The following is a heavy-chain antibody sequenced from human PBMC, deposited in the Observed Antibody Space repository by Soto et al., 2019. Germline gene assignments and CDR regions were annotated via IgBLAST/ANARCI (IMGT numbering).Heavy chain of an antibody. Sequence: SATLSLTCPVSGCSISSYYWSWIRQPPGKGLEWIGYIYYSGSTNYNPSLKSRVTISVDTSKNQFSLKLSSVTAADTAVYYCARRYGANFDYWGQGTLVTVS. CDR3: ARRYGANFDY. V-gene: IGHV4-59*08. CDR2: IYYSGST. D-gene: IGHD4-17*01. CDR1: GCSISSYY. J-gene: IGHJ4*02.